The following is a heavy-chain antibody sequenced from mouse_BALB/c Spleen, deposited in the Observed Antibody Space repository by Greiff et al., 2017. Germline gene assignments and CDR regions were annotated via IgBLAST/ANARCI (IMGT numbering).Heavy chain of an antibody. D-gene: IGHD1-1*01. Sequence: EVQRVESGPGLVKPSQSLSLTCTVTGYSITSDYAWYWIRQFPGNKLEWMGYISYSGSTSYNPSLKSRIFITRDTSKNQFFLQLNSVTTEDTATYYCARGGTVVAHYYAMDYWGQGTSVTVSS. J-gene: IGHJ4*01. CDR3: ARGGTVVAHYYAMDY. CDR1: GYSITSDYA. V-gene: IGHV3-2*02. CDR2: ISYSGST.